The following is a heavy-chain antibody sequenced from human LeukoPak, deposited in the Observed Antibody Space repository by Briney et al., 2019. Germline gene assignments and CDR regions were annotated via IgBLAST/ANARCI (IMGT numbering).Heavy chain of an antibody. CDR1: GFTFSSYS. V-gene: IGHV3-21*01. CDR3: ARGMSGYYGMDV. Sequence: GGSLRLSCAASGFTFSSYSMNWVRQAPGKGLEWVSSISSSSSYIYYADSVKGRFTISRDNAKNSLYLQMNSLRAEDTAVYYCARGMSGYYGMDVWGQGTTVTVSS. CDR2: ISSSSSYI. J-gene: IGHJ6*02.